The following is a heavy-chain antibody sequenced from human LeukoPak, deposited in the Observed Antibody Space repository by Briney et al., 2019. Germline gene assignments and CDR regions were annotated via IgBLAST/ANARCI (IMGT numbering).Heavy chain of an antibody. Sequence: PSETLSLTCGVSGGSISGTNWWSWVRQPPGQGLEWIGEISLAGQTNYKPSVNGRVTMSRDKSINQISLHLTSVTAADTATYFCSRESGPFCPFGYWGQGTLVIVS. D-gene: IGHD1-26*01. CDR1: GGSISGTNW. J-gene: IGHJ4*02. V-gene: IGHV4/OR15-8*02. CDR2: ISLAGQT. CDR3: SRESGPFCPFGY.